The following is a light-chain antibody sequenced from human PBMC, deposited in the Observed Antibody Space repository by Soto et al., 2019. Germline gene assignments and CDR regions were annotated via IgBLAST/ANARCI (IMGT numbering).Light chain of an antibody. J-gene: IGLJ3*02. V-gene: IGLV2-14*01. CDR1: SNDIGGYNY. CDR3: SSYSTTTTPQWV. CDR2: KDS. Sequence: QSALTQPASVSGSPGQSITIPCTGSSNDIGGYNYVSWYQQHPGRAPKLVIYKDSDRPSGVSTRFSASKSGNTASLTISGLQAEDEADYYCSSYSTTTTPQWVFGGGTKVTVL.